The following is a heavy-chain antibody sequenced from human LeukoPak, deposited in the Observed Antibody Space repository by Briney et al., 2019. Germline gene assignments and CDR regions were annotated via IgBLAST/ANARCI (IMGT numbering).Heavy chain of an antibody. CDR2: IKSKTDGGTT. J-gene: IGHJ4*02. V-gene: IGHV3-15*01. CDR1: GFTFSNAW. D-gene: IGHD6-19*01. Sequence: GGSLRLSCAASGFTFSNAWMSWVRQAPGKGLEWVGRIKSKTDGGTTDYAAPVKGRFTISRDDSKNTLYLQMNSLRAEDTAIYYCAKDSAYSGWSGGFDSWGQGILVTVSS. CDR3: AKDSAYSGWSGGFDS.